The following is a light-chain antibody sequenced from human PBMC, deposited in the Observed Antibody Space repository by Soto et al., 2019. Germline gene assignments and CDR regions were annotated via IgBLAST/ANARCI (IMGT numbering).Light chain of an antibody. CDR3: SSYAGSNYFYV. V-gene: IGLV2-8*01. J-gene: IGLJ1*01. CDR1: SRDVGNFDS. Sequence: QSVLTQPPSASGSPGQSVTISCTGTSRDVGNFDSVSWYQLHPGKAPTLLIYEVNRRPSGVPDRFSGSKSGNTASLTVSGLQTDDEADYYCSSYAGSNYFYVFGTGTKLTVL. CDR2: EVN.